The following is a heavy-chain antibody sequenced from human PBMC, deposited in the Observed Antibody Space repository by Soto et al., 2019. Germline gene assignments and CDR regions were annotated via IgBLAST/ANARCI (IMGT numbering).Heavy chain of an antibody. V-gene: IGHV4-59*07. CDR1: GGSISSYY. CDR3: ARAVTQQLVHNYYYGMDV. D-gene: IGHD6-13*01. J-gene: IGHJ6*02. CDR2: IYYSGST. Sequence: SDTLSLTCTVSGGSISSYYWSWIRQPPGKGLEWIGYIYYSGSTNYNPSLKSRVTISVDTSKNQFSLKLSSVTAADTAVYYCARAVTQQLVHNYYYGMDVWGQGTTLTLSS.